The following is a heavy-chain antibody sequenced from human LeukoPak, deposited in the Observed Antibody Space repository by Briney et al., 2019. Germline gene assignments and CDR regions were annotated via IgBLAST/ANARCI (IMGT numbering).Heavy chain of an antibody. CDR2: INPSGGST. CDR1: GYTFTSYY. D-gene: IGHD4-17*01. Sequence: ASVKVSCKASGYTFTSYYMHWVRQAPGQGLEWMGIINPSGGSTSYAQKLQGRVTMTTDTSTSTAYMELRSLRSDDTAVYYCARDDYGDYPRDYWGQGTLVTVSS. CDR3: ARDDYGDYPRDY. J-gene: IGHJ4*02. V-gene: IGHV1-46*01.